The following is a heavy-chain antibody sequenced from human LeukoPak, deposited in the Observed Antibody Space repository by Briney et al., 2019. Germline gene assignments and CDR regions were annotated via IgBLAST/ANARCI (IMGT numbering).Heavy chain of an antibody. J-gene: IGHJ6*02. Sequence: ASVKVSCKASGGTFSSNAINWVRQAPGQGLEWMGGIIPIVGTASYAQKFQGRVTMTRDTSTSTVYMELSSLRSEDTAVYYCARVRGVVVPAARYYYGMDVWGQGTTVTVSS. CDR1: GGTFSSNA. CDR3: ARVRGVVVPAARYYYGMDV. CDR2: IIPIVGTA. V-gene: IGHV1-69*05. D-gene: IGHD2-2*01.